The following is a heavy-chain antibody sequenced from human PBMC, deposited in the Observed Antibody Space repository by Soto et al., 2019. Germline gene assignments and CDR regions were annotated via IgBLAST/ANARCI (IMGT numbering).Heavy chain of an antibody. CDR1: GYSVARYW. D-gene: IGHD3-22*01. CDR3: ARVRDSKILDN. CDR2: IHPDDSDS. Sequence: QSLKISGNGSGYSVARYWIAWVRQMPGKGLEWMGIIHPDDSDSRYSPAFQGQVTISADKSLTTAYLQWSSLRASDTAMYYSARVRDSKILDNWRQRTLVTVSS. V-gene: IGHV5-51*01. J-gene: IGHJ4*02.